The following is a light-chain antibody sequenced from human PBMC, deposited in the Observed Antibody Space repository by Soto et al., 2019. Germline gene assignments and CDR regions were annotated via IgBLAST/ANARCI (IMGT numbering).Light chain of an antibody. V-gene: IGKV3-11*01. CDR2: DAS. J-gene: IGKJ4*01. CDR1: QSVSSY. Sequence: EIVLTQSPATLSLSPGERATLSCRASQSVSSYLAWYQQKPGQAPRLLIYDASNRATGIPARFSGSGSGTDDTLTISSLEPEDVEVYYCQQRSNWPPGLTFGGGTKVEIK. CDR3: QQRSNWPPGLT.